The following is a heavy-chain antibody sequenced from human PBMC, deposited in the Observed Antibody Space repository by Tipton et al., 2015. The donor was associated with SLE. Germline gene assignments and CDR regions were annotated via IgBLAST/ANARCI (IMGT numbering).Heavy chain of an antibody. J-gene: IGHJ4*02. V-gene: IGHV4-61*02. CDR3: ARERLLWFGESGWYYFDY. CDR2: IYTSGST. Sequence: LRLSCTVSGGSISSGSYYWSWIRQPAGKGLEWIGRIYTSGSTNYNPSLKSRVTISVDTSKNQFSLKLSSVTAADTAVYYCARERLLWFGESGWYYFDYWGQGTLVTVSS. D-gene: IGHD3-10*01. CDR1: GGSISSGSYY.